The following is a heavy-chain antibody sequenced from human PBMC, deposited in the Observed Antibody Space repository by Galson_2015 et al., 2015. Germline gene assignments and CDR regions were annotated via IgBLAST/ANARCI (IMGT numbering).Heavy chain of an antibody. Sequence: QSGAEVKKPGESLRISCQGSGYSFTTYWISWVRQMPGKGLEWIGRIAPSDSLTNYSPSFQGHVTISADKSINTAYLQWSSLRASXXXXXXXXXXAXGDYVYYYMDVWGKGTTVTVSS. CDR3: XXXAXGDYVYYYMDV. CDR1: GYSFTTYW. D-gene: IGHD4-17*01. V-gene: IGHV5-10-1*01. CDR2: IAPSDSLT. J-gene: IGHJ6*03.